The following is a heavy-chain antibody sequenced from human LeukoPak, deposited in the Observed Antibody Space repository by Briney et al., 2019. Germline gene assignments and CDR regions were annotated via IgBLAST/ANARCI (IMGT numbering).Heavy chain of an antibody. CDR2: IYSGGST. Sequence: GGSLRLSCAASGFTVSSNYMSWVRQDPGEGLEWGSVIYSGGSTYYADSVKGRFTISRDNSKNTLYLQMNSLRAEDTAVYYCAREDYGSGRTDEVFDPWGQGTLVTVSS. V-gene: IGHV3-53*01. J-gene: IGHJ5*02. CDR3: AREDYGSGRTDEVFDP. CDR1: GFTVSSNY. D-gene: IGHD3-10*01.